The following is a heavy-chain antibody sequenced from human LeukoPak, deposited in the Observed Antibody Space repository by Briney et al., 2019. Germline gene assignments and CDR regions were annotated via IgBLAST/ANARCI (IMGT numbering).Heavy chain of an antibody. V-gene: IGHV4-59*02. CDR2: IYYSGST. CDR3: ARVAGSELRYFDWLPFRNWFDP. CDR1: GGWGGDYY. Sequence: SETLSLTCTVSGGWGGDYYWSWIRQPPGKGLEWIGYIYYSGSTNYNPSLKSRVTISVDTSKNQFSLKLSSVTAADTAVYYCARVAGSELRYFDWLPFRNWFDPWGQGTLVTVSS. J-gene: IGHJ5*02. D-gene: IGHD3-9*01.